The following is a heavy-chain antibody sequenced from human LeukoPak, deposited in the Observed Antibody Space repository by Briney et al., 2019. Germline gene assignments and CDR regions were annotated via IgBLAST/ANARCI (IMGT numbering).Heavy chain of an antibody. D-gene: IGHD4-17*01. Sequence: SETLSLTCTVSGGSISSSSYYWGWIRQPPGKGLEWIGSIYYSGSTYYNPSLKSRVTISVDTSKNQFSLKLSSVTAADTAVYYCARRNALKPPYGAIDYWGQGTLVTVSS. CDR2: IYYSGST. CDR3: ARRNALKPPYGAIDY. J-gene: IGHJ4*02. V-gene: IGHV4-39*01. CDR1: GGSISSSSYY.